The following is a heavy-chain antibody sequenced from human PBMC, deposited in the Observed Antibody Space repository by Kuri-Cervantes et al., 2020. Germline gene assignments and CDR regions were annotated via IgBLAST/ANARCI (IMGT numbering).Heavy chain of an antibody. Sequence: ESLKISCAVYGGSFSGYYWSWIRQPPGKGLEWIGEINHSGNTNYNPSLKSRVTISVDTSKNQFSLRLSSVTAADTAVYYCARNYGDYPHDAFDIWGQGTMVTVSS. D-gene: IGHD4-17*01. V-gene: IGHV4-34*01. CDR2: INHSGNT. CDR3: ARNYGDYPHDAFDI. J-gene: IGHJ3*02. CDR1: GGSFSGYY.